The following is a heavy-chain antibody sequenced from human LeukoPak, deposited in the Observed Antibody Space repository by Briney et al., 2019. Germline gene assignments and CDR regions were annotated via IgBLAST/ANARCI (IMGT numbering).Heavy chain of an antibody. CDR1: GFTFSSYA. Sequence: PGGSLRLSCAASGFTFSSYAMHWVRQAPGKGLEWVAVIPSDGSNIYYADSVKGQFTISRDNSKNTLYLQMNSLRAEDTAVYYCAKDRMAVADAFDIWGQGTMVTVSS. V-gene: IGHV3-30*04. D-gene: IGHD6-19*01. J-gene: IGHJ3*02. CDR2: IPSDGSNI. CDR3: AKDRMAVADAFDI.